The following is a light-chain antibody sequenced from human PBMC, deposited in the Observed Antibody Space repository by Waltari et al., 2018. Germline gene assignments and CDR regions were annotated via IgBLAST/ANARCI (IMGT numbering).Light chain of an antibody. Sequence: QSALTQPASVSGSPGQSTTISCTGTSSDVGGYNLVFWYQQHPGKAPKLIIYEGNKWPYGVAHRFSGSKSGNTASLTISGLQAEDEADYYCCSFAGSTTWVFGGGTTLTVL. CDR2: EGN. CDR3: CSFAGSTTWV. V-gene: IGLV2-23*01. J-gene: IGLJ3*02. CDR1: SSDVGGYNL.